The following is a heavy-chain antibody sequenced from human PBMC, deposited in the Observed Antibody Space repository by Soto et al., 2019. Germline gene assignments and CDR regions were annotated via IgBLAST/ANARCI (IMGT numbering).Heavy chain of an antibody. CDR2: ISYDGSNK. V-gene: IGHV3-30*18. CDR3: AKKYTPSNPAGNCPFDY. D-gene: IGHD2-21*02. Sequence: GGSLRLSCAASGFTFSSYGMHWVRQAPGKGLEGVAVISYDGSNKYYADSVKGRFTISRDNSKNTLYLQMNSLRAEDTAVYYCAKKYTPSNPAGNCPFDYWGPATLATVSS. J-gene: IGHJ4*02. CDR1: GFTFSSYG.